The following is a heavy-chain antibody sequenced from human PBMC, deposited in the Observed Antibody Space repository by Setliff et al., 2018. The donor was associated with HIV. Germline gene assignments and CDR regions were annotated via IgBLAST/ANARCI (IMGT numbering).Heavy chain of an antibody. D-gene: IGHD2-21*02. V-gene: IGHV3-23*01. J-gene: IGHJ3*02. CDR1: GFSFSTSA. Sequence: GGSLRLSCAASGFSFSTSAMSWVRQAPGKGLEWVSAILGGGVTTYYADSVKGRFTISRDSSSNTLYLQMNNLRTDDTAVYFCAKDRPGGDDAFDIWGQGTMVTVSS. CDR3: AKDRPGGDDAFDI. CDR2: ILGGGVTT.